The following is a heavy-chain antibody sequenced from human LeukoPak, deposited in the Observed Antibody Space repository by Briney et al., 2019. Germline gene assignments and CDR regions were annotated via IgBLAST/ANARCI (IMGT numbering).Heavy chain of an antibody. CDR2: IYPGDSDT. D-gene: IGHD3-3*01. Sequence: GESLKISCKGSGYSFTSCWIGWVRQLPGKGLEWMGIIYPGDSDTRYSPSFQGQVTISADKSISTAYLQWSSLKASDTAMYYCARQDYDFWTVGYGKFDPWGQGTLVTASS. V-gene: IGHV5-51*01. CDR1: GYSFTSCW. CDR3: ARQDYDFWTVGYGKFDP. J-gene: IGHJ5*02.